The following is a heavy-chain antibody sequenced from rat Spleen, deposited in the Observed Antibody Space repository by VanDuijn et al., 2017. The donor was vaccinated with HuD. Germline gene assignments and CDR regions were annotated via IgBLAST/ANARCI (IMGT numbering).Heavy chain of an antibody. CDR3: TSAWASMDA. J-gene: IGHJ4*01. Sequence: EVQLVESGGGLVQPGRSLKLSCAASGFTFSDYYMAWVRQAPTKGLEWVASITNTGGSTYYPDSVKGRFTISRDNAKSTLYLQMNSLRSEDTATYYCTSAWASMDAWGQGASVTVSS. V-gene: IGHV5-20*01. CDR2: ITNTGGST. CDR1: GFTFSDYY. D-gene: IGHD3-1*01.